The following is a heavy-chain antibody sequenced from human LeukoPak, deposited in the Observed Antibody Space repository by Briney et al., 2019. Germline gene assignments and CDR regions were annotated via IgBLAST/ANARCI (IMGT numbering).Heavy chain of an antibody. CDR3: ARERDGGYYYGMDV. D-gene: IGHD5-24*01. Sequence: PGGSLRLSCAVSGLTFSNYWMHWVRQAPGKGLVWVSRISNDGTSTSYADSVKGRFTISRDNAKNTLYLQMNSLRAEDTAVYYCARERDGGYYYGMDVWGQGTTVTVSS. CDR1: GLTFSNYW. CDR2: ISNDGTST. V-gene: IGHV3-74*01. J-gene: IGHJ6*02.